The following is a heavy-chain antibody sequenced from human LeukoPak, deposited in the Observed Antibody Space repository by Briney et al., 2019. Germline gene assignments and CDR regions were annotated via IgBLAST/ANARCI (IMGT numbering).Heavy chain of an antibody. J-gene: IGHJ4*02. CDR1: GFTFSSSW. V-gene: IGHV3-7*01. CDR3: ARSSRAIDS. Sequence: PGGSLRLSCAASGFTFSSSWMSWVRQAPGKGLEWVANIKEDGSEKHYVDSVKGRFTISRDNAKNSLYLQMNSLRADDTAVYYCARSSRAIDSWGQGTLVTVSS. D-gene: IGHD2-2*01. CDR2: IKEDGSEK.